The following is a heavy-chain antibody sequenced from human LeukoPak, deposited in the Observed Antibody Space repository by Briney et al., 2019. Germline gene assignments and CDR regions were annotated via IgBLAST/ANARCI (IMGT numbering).Heavy chain of an antibody. J-gene: IGHJ4*02. Sequence: GASVKVSCKASGYTFTSFYMHWVRQAPGQGLEWMGIINPGGGTTSYAQKFQGRVTMTRDMSTSTVYMELSSLRSEDTAVYYCARDKRGYCSGGTCPYFDYWGQGTLVTVSS. CDR1: GYTFTSFY. V-gene: IGHV1-46*01. CDR2: INPGGGTT. CDR3: ARDKRGYCSGGTCPYFDY. D-gene: IGHD2-15*01.